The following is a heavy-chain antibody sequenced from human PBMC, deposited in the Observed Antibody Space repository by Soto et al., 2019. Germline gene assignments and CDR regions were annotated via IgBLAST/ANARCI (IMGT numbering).Heavy chain of an antibody. J-gene: IGHJ6*02. CDR3: ARDRGFWSGYHYYYYGMDV. CDR1: GGTFSSYA. D-gene: IGHD3-3*01. V-gene: IGHV1-69*06. CDR2: IIPIFGTA. Sequence: ASVKVSCKASGGTFSSYAISWVRQAPGQGLEWMGGIIPIFGTANYAQKFQGRVTITADKSTSTAYMELSSLRSEDTAVYYCARDRGFWSGYHYYYYGMDVWGQGTPVTVSS.